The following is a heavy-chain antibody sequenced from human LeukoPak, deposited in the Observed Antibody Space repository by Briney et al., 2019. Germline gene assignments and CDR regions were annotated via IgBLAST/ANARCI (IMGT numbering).Heavy chain of an antibody. D-gene: IGHD3-9*01. V-gene: IGHV3-23*01. J-gene: IGHJ4*02. CDR3: AKSNPTYYDILTGLFDY. CDR1: GFTFSSYS. CDR2: ISGSGGST. Sequence: GGSLRLSCAASGFTFSSYSMNWVRQAPGKGLEWVSAISGSGGSTYYADSVKGRFTISRDNSKNTLYLQMNSLRAEDTAVYYCAKSNPTYYDILTGLFDYWGQGTLVTVSS.